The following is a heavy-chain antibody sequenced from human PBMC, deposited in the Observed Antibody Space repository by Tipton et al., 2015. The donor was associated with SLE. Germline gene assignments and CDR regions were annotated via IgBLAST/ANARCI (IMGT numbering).Heavy chain of an antibody. CDR2: VYSSGSP. J-gene: IGHJ4*02. D-gene: IGHD6-19*01. Sequence: TLSLTCTVSGGSISGFYWSWIRQPDGKGLEWIVRVYSSGSPNYNPSLKSRVTISVDTSKNQFSLQLSSVTAADTAVYYCARGGSGWYSARYWGQGTLVTVSS. V-gene: IGHV4-4*07. CDR3: ARGGSGWYSARY. CDR1: GGSISGFY.